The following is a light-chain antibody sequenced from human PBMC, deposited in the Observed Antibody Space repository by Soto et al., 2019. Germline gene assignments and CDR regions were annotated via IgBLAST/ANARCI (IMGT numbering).Light chain of an antibody. CDR1: QSVSSY. CDR2: GAS. J-gene: IGKJ5*01. CDR3: QQYDNWPSIT. Sequence: VMTQSPATLSVSPGERATLSCRASQSVSSYLAWYQQKPGQAPRLLIYGASTRATGIPARFSGSGSGTEFTLTISSLQSEDFAVYYCQQYDNWPSITFGQGTRLEIK. V-gene: IGKV3-15*01.